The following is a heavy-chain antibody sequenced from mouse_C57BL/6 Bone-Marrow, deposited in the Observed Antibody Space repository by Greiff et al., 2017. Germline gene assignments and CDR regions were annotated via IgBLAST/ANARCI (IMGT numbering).Heavy chain of an antibody. CDR1: GFTFSSYG. Sequence: EVMLVESGGDLVKPGGSLKLSCAASGFTFSSYGMSWVRQTPDKRLEWVATISSGGSYTYYPDSVKGRFTISRDNAKNTLYLQMSSEKSEDTAMYYCARWLYAMDYWGQGTSVTVSS. V-gene: IGHV5-6*01. CDR2: ISSGGSYT. CDR3: ARWLYAMDY. J-gene: IGHJ4*01.